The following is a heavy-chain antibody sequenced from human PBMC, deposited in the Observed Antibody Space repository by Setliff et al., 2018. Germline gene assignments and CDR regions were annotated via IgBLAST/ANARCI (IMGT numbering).Heavy chain of an antibody. D-gene: IGHD2-21*02. CDR3: ARVYGDETIDI. CDR1: VDSLISGHYY. J-gene: IGHJ3*02. CDR2: IYYTGTT. V-gene: IGHV4-61*01. Sequence: SETLSLTFIVSVDSLISGHYYWSWVRQPPGKGLEWIGRIYYTGTTYYNPSLKSRITMSVDTSKKQFSLSLSSVTAADTAIYYCARVYGDETIDIWGQGKLVTVSS.